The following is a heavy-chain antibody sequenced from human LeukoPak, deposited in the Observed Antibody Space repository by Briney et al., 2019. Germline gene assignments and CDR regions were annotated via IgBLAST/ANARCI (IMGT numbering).Heavy chain of an antibody. CDR1: GGSISSSSFY. V-gene: IGHV4-39*01. CDR3: ARHSSGWLRYGMDV. Sequence: SETLSLTCTVPGGSISSSSFYWGWIRQPPGKGLEWIGSIFYGGSASYNPSLKSRVTISVNTSKNQFSLKLSSVTAADTAVYYCARHSSGWLRYGMDVWGQGTTVTVSS. J-gene: IGHJ6*02. CDR2: IFYGGSA. D-gene: IGHD6-19*01.